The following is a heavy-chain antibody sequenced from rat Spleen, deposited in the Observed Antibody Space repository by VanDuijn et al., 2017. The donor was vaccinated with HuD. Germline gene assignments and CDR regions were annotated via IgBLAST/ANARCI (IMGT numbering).Heavy chain of an antibody. J-gene: IGHJ1*01. CDR3: ARRNYPGRKGYWYFDF. CDR1: GFTFSDYN. D-gene: IGHD1-4*01. V-gene: IGHV5-7*01. Sequence: EVQLVESGGGLVQPGKSLKLSCAASGFTFSDYNMAWVRQAPKKGLEWVAAISYDGSSTYYRDSVKGRFTISRDNAKSTLYLQMDSLRSEDTATYYCARRNYPGRKGYWYFDFWGPGTMVTVSS. CDR2: ISYDGSST.